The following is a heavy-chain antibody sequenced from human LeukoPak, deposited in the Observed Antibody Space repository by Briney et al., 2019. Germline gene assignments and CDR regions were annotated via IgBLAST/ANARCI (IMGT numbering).Heavy chain of an antibody. D-gene: IGHD3-10*01. V-gene: IGHV1-2*02. J-gene: IGHJ4*02. CDR3: ATFIASRGFGY. Sequence: GASVKVSCKTSGYTFTGYYMHWVRQAPGQGLEWMGWINPNSGGTNYAQKFQGRVTMTRDTSISTAYMELSRLRSEDTAVYYCATFIASRGFGYWGQGTLVTVSS. CDR2: INPNSGGT. CDR1: GYTFTGYY.